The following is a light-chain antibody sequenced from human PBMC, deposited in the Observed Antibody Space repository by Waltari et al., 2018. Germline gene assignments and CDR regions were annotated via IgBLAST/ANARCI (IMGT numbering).Light chain of an antibody. CDR2: EAS. Sequence: SDLTQPAPVSGSPGPSSPIPCIGTTRDIENSHLFSWFQQHPGKAPKLLIFEASERPSGVSIRFSGSKSGNTASLTISGLQAEDEANYYCCAYAASSTFVVFGGGTKLTVL. V-gene: IGLV2-23*01. CDR1: TRDIENSHL. CDR3: CAYAASSTFVV. J-gene: IGLJ2*01.